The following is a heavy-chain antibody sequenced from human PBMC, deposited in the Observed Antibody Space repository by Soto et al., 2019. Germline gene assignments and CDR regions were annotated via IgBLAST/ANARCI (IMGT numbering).Heavy chain of an antibody. D-gene: IGHD6-19*01. CDR1: GYSVSSNSAA. CDR3: ARQAFKVAGTAIGAFDI. J-gene: IGHJ3*02. CDR2: TYYRSKWYN. Sequence: PSHTLSLTCAISGYSVSSNSAAWNLIRQSPSRGLEWLGGTYYRSKWYNDYAVSVKSRITINPDTSKNQFSLQLNSVTPEDTAVYYCARQAFKVAGTAIGAFDIWGQGTMVTVSS. V-gene: IGHV6-1*01.